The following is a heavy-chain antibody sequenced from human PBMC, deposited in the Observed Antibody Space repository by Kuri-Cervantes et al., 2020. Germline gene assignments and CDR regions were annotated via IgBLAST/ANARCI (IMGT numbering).Heavy chain of an antibody. CDR1: GGSFNGFY. Sequence: AGCLSLSCAVYGGSFNGFYWSWIRQPPGKGMEWVGEINNSGSTYYNPSLKSRVTISVDTSKNQFSLKLSSVNAAETAVYYCVRVIPHFGKWFGETAAPYDSWGQGTLVTVSS. CDR2: INNSGST. J-gene: IGHJ4*02. V-gene: IGHV4-34*01. D-gene: IGHD3-10*01. CDR3: VRVIPHFGKWFGETAAPYDS.